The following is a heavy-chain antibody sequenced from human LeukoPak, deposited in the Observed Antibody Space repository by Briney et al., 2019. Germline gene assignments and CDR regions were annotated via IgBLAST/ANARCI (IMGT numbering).Heavy chain of an antibody. CDR2: INHSGST. CDR3: ARGPDITYYDFWSGRPYGMDV. CDR1: GGSFSGYY. V-gene: IGHV4-34*01. Sequence: PSETLSLTCAVYGGSFSGYYWSWIRQPPGKGLEWIGEINHSGSTNYNPSLKSRVTISVDTSKNQFSLKLSSVTAADTAVYYCARGPDITYYDFWSGRPYGMDVWGQGTTVTVSS. D-gene: IGHD3-3*01. J-gene: IGHJ6*02.